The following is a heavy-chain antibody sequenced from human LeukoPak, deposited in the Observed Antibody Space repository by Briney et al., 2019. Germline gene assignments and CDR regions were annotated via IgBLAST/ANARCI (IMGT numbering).Heavy chain of an antibody. CDR3: ARDDGFYSASGIYQNYFDH. J-gene: IGHJ4*02. CDR1: GFTFSAYW. V-gene: IGHV3-7*01. CDR2: LKQDGSEK. D-gene: IGHD3-10*01. Sequence: PGGSLRLSCAASGFTFSAYWMSWVRQAPGKGLEWVANLKQDGSEKYYVDSVKGRLTISRDNAKNSLYLQMNSLRGEDTAVYYCARDDGFYSASGIYQNYFDHWGQGILVTVSP.